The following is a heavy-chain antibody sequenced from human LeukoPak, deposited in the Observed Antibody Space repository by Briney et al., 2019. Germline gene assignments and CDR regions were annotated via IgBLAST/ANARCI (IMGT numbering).Heavy chain of an antibody. CDR1: GGTFSSYA. J-gene: IGHJ4*02. CDR3: ARDLSGSGSEGIGN. D-gene: IGHD3-10*01. Sequence: SVKVSCKASGGTFSSYAISWVRQAPGQGLEWMGGIIPIFGTANYAQKFQGRVTMTRDTSTSTVYMELSSLRSEDTAVYYCARDLSGSGSEGIGNWGQGTLVTVSS. V-gene: IGHV1-69*05. CDR2: IIPIFGTA.